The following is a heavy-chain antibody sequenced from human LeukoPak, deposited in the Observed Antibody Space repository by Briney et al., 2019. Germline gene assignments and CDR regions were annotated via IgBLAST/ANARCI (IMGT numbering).Heavy chain of an antibody. J-gene: IGHJ4*02. CDR2: INHSGST. D-gene: IGHD6-6*01. Sequence: SETLSLTCAVYGGSFSGYYWSWIRQPPGKGLEWIGEINHSGSTNYNPSLKSRVTISVDTSKNQFSLKLSSVTAADTAVYYCARSAARVYGYWGQRTLVTVSS. CDR1: GGSFSGYY. V-gene: IGHV4-34*01. CDR3: ARSAARVYGY.